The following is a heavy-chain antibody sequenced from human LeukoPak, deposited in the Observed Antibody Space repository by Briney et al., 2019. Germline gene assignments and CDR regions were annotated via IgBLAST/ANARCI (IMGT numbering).Heavy chain of an antibody. D-gene: IGHD3-22*01. J-gene: IGHJ4*02. V-gene: IGHV3-9*01. CDR2: ISWNSGSI. CDR1: GFTFDDYA. Sequence: PGRSLRLSCAASGFTFDDYAMHWVRQAPGKGLEWVSGISWNSGSIGYADSVKGRFTISRDNAKNSLCLQMNSLRAEDTALYYCAKTPYYYDSSGSYFDYWGQGTLVTVSS. CDR3: AKTPYYYDSSGSYFDY.